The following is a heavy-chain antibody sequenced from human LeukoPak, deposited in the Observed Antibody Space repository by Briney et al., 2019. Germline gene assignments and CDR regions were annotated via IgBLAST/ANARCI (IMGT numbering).Heavy chain of an antibody. CDR2: INPNSGGT. CDR3: ARGMGHFDWLLSVLDY. CDR1: GYIFTVYC. D-gene: IGHD3-9*01. V-gene: IGHV1-2*02. Sequence: ASVKVSCKASGYIFTVYCMHWLRQAPGQGLEWMGWINPNSGGTSYAQKFQGRVTMTRDTSINTAYMELSRLRSDDTAVYYCARGMGHFDWLLSVLDYWGQGTLVTVSS. J-gene: IGHJ4*02.